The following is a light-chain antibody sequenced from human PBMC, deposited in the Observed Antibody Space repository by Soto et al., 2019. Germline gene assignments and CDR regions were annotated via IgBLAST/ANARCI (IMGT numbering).Light chain of an antibody. J-gene: IGKJ2*01. CDR1: LYISSS. CDR2: GAS. CDR3: LQYTHCPHT. Sequence: DIQMTQSPSSLSASVGDRVTITCRASLYISSSLNWYQQKPGKASKLLIYGASSLQSGVPSRFSGSGSGTDFTLHISRVEAEDVGVYYCLQYTHCPHTFGQGTKLEIK. V-gene: IGKV1-39*01.